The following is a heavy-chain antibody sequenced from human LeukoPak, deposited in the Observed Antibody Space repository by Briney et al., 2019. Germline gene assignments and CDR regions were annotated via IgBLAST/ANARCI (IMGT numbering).Heavy chain of an antibody. CDR2: TDPRDSYT. CDR1: GYSFTTYW. Sequence: GESLKICCKTSGYSFTTYWISWVRLVPGKGLEWMGRTDPRDSYTNYSPSFEGHVTISTDKSISTAYLQWTSLRASDTAIYYCALGGYSSSWYSWFDPWGQGTLVTVSS. D-gene: IGHD6-13*01. CDR3: ALGGYSSSWYSWFDP. J-gene: IGHJ5*02. V-gene: IGHV5-10-1*01.